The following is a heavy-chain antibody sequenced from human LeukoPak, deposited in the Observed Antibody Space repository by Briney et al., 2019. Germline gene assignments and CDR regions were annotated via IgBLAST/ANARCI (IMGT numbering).Heavy chain of an antibody. J-gene: IGHJ4*02. CDR3: AKDPLVRGATYDY. CDR1: GFTFRNAW. D-gene: IGHD3-10*01. V-gene: IGHV3-15*01. CDR2: IKRKADGGTT. Sequence: PGGSLRLSCATSGFTFRNAWMSWVRQTPGKGLEWVGRIKRKADGGTTDYAAPVKGRFSISRDDSKNTMELQMNSLRAEDTAVYYCAKDPLVRGATYDYWGQGTLVTVSS.